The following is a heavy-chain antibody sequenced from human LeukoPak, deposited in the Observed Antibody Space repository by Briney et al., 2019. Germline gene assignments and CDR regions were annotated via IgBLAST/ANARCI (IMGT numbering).Heavy chain of an antibody. CDR3: AKTRAAAGPLAYFDY. CDR2: ISGSGGST. D-gene: IGHD6-13*01. Sequence: GGSLRLSCTASGFTFSSYWMSWVRQAPGKGLQWVSAISGSGGSTYYADSVKGRFTISRDNSKSTLYLQMKSLRAEDTALYYCAKTRAAAGPLAYFDYWGQGTLVTVSS. V-gene: IGHV3-23*01. CDR1: GFTFSSYW. J-gene: IGHJ4*02.